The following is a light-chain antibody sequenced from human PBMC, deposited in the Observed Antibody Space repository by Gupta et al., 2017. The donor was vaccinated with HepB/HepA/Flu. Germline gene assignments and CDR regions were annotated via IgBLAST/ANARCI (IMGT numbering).Light chain of an antibody. J-gene: IGLJ2*01. Sequence: QSALTQPASVSGSPGQSITISCTATTNDVGGYNYVSWYQQHPGKAPKLLIYDVSNQPSGVPNRFSGSKSGNTASLTISGLQAEDEADYYCSSFTYTTTLVVFGGGTKVTVL. CDR3: SSFTYTTTLVV. V-gene: IGLV2-14*01. CDR1: TNDVGGYNY. CDR2: DVS.